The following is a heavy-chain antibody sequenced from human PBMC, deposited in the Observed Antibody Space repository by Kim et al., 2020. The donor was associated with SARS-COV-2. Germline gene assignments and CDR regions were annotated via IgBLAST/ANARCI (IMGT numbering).Heavy chain of an antibody. J-gene: IGHJ4*02. D-gene: IGHD3-22*01. Sequence: KSRITQSVDTSKNQFSLKLSSVTAADTAVYYCARHGNYDRSGRKLHYFDYWGQGTLVTVSS. V-gene: IGHV4-59*08. CDR3: ARHGNYDRSGRKLHYFDY.